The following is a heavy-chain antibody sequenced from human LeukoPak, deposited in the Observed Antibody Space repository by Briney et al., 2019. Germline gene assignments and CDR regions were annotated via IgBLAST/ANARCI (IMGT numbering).Heavy chain of an antibody. CDR3: ARGGYYDILTGYYN. V-gene: IGHV3-30*04. D-gene: IGHD3-9*01. J-gene: IGHJ4*02. CDR1: GFTFSSYA. Sequence: GRSLRLSCAASGFTFSSYAMHWVRQAPGKGLEWVAVISYDGSNKYYADSVKGRFTISRDNSKNTLYLQMNSLRAEDTAVYYCARGGYYDILTGYYNWGQGTLVTVSS. CDR2: ISYDGSNK.